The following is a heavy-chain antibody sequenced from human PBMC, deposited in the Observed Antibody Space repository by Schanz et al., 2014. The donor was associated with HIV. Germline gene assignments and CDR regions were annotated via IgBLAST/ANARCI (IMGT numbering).Heavy chain of an antibody. J-gene: IGHJ6*02. V-gene: IGHV3-23*01. CDR1: GFRFNSYA. Sequence: EVQLLESGGGLVQPGGSLRLSCAVSGFRFNSYAMSWVRQAPGKGLECVSVISGSGGTAYYVDSVKGRFTISRGNSKNTLYLQMNSLRAEDTAVYYCAKGGFYGDYVSYYYGLDVWGQGTTVTVSS. CDR2: ISGSGGTA. CDR3: AKGGFYGDYVSYYYGLDV. D-gene: IGHD4-17*01.